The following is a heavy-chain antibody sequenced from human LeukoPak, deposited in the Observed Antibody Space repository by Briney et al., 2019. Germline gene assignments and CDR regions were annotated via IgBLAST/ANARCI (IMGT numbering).Heavy chain of an antibody. CDR1: GLTFSSYA. CDR2: ISYDGSNK. CDR3: ARDKVIAVAGTPDYYYYGMDV. V-gene: IGHV3-30-3*01. J-gene: IGHJ6*02. D-gene: IGHD6-19*01. Sequence: PGRSLRLSCAASGLTFSSYALHWVRQAPCKGLEGVAVISYDGSNKYYADSVKGRFTISRDNSKNTLYLQMNSLRAEDTAVYYCARDKVIAVAGTPDYYYYGMDVWGQGTTVTVSS.